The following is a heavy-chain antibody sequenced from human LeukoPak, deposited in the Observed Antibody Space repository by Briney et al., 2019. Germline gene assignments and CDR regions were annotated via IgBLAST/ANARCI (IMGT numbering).Heavy chain of an antibody. CDR3: ARLWELRIGDY. Sequence: GASVKVSCKASGYTFTSYDINWVRQATGQGLEWMGRIIPIFVTANYAQKFQGRVTITTDESTSTAYMELSSLRSEDTAVYYCARLWELRIGDYWGQGTLVTVSS. CDR2: IIPIFVTA. V-gene: IGHV1-69*05. CDR1: GYTFTSYD. J-gene: IGHJ4*02. D-gene: IGHD1-26*01.